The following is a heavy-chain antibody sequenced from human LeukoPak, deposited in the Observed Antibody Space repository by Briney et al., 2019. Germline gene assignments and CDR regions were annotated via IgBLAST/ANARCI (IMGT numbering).Heavy chain of an antibody. CDR1: RYTFTGYY. CDR2: INPNSGGT. Sequence: ASVKVSCKASRYTFTGYYMHWVRQAPGQGLEWMGWINPNSGGTNYAQKFQGRVTMTRDTSISTAYMELSRLRSDDTAVYYCARDLVLNWGSNWYFDLWGRGTLVTVSS. CDR3: ARDLVLNWGSNWYFDL. D-gene: IGHD4/OR15-4a*01. V-gene: IGHV1-2*02. J-gene: IGHJ2*01.